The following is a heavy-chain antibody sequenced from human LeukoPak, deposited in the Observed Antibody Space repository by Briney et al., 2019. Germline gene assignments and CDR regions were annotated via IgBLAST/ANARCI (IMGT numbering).Heavy chain of an antibody. CDR1: GFTFSSYS. J-gene: IGHJ2*01. CDR2: ISSSSSYI. V-gene: IGHV3-21*01. CDR3: ARRGCSSTSCYSNYWYFDH. D-gene: IGHD2-2*02. Sequence: NPGGSLRLSCAASGFTFSSYSMNWVRQAPGKGLEWVSSISSSSSYIYYADSVKGRFTISRDNAKNPLYLQMNSLRAEDTAVYYCARRGCSSTSCYSNYWYFDHWGRGTLVTVSS.